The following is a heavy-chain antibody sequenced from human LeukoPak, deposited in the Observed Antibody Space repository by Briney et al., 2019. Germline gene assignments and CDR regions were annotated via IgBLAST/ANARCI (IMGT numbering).Heavy chain of an antibody. D-gene: IGHD3-16*01. Sequence: GGSLRLSCAASGFTFSSYAMSWVRQAPGKGLEWVSGISGSGDNTYYADSVKGRFTISRDNSKNTLYVQVNSLGTEDTAVYYCMGYNWFDPWGQGTLVTVSS. CDR1: GFTFSSYA. CDR2: ISGSGDNT. V-gene: IGHV3-23*01. J-gene: IGHJ5*02. CDR3: MGYNWFDP.